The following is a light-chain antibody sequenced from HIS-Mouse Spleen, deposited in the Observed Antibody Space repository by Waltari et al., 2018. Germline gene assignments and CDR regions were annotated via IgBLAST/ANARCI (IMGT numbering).Light chain of an antibody. CDR2: KDS. J-gene: IGLJ3*02. Sequence: SYELTQPPSVSVSPGQTARITCSGYAVPKQYAYWSQQKPGQAPVLVIYKDSERPSGIPERFSGSSSGTTVTLTISGVQAEDEADYYCQSADSSGTGWVFGGGTKLTVL. CDR1: AVPKQY. V-gene: IGLV3-25*03. CDR3: QSADSSGTGWV.